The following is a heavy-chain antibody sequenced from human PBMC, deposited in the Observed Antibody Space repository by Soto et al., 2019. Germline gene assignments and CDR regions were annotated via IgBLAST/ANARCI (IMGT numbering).Heavy chain of an antibody. Sequence: SETLSLTCTVSGGSISSSSYYWGWIRQPPGKGLEWIGSIYYSGSTYYNPSLKSRVTISVDTSKNQFSLKLSSVTAADTAVYYWARHFSGGQQFFDSWGQGTLVTVSS. D-gene: IGHD3-16*01. CDR1: GGSISSSSYY. CDR3: ARHFSGGQQFFDS. J-gene: IGHJ4*02. CDR2: IYYSGST. V-gene: IGHV4-39*01.